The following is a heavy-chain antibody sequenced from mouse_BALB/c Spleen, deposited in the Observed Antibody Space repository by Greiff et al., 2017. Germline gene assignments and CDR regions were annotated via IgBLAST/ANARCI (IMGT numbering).Heavy chain of an antibody. CDR3: TREEDGSSYQAWFAY. J-gene: IGHJ3*01. CDR2: ISSGGSYT. D-gene: IGHD1-1*01. Sequence: EVQRVESGGGLVKPGGSLKLSCAASGFTFSSYTMSWVRQTPEKRLEWVATISSGGSYTYYPDSVKGRFTISRDNAKNTLYLQMSSLKSEDTAMYYCTREEDGSSYQAWFAYWGQGTLVTVSA. V-gene: IGHV5-6-4*01. CDR1: GFTFSSYT.